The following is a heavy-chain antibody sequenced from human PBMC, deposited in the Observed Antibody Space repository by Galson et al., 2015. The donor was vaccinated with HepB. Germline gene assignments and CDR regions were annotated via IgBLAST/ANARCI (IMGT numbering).Heavy chain of an antibody. D-gene: IGHD5-18*01. CDR1: GFTVSSNY. Sequence: SLRLSCAASGFTVSSNYMSWVRQAPGKGLEWVSVIYSGGSTYYADSVKGRFTISRDNSKNTLYLQMNSLRAEDTAVYYCARDPQGQLWADYWGQGTLVTVSS. CDR2: IYSGGST. J-gene: IGHJ4*02. CDR3: ARDPQGQLWADY. V-gene: IGHV3-66*01.